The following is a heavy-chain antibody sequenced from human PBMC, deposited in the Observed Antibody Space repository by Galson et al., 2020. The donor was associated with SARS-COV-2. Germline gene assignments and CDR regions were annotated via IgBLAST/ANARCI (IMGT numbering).Heavy chain of an antibody. D-gene: IGHD2-8*01. J-gene: IGHJ5*02. CDR3: ARDFGVGGDWVDP. CDR2: IWYDGSNK. CDR1: GFTFSSYD. Sequence: GESLKISCAASGFTFSSYDMHWVRQAPGKGLEWVAVIWYDGSNKYYADPVKGRFTISRDNSKHTLYLQMNSLRAEDTAVYYCARDFGVGGDWVDPWGQGTLVTGSS. V-gene: IGHV3-33*01.